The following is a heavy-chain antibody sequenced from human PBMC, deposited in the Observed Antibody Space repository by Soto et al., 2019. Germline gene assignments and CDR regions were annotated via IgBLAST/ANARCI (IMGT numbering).Heavy chain of an antibody. Sequence: SETLSLTCTVSGGSISSSSYYWGWIRQPPGKGLEWIGSIYYSGSTYYNPSLKSRVTISVDTSKNQFSLKLSSVTAADTAVYYCARLGSRRWFDPWGQGTLVTVSS. J-gene: IGHJ5*02. V-gene: IGHV4-39*01. CDR2: IYYSGST. CDR3: ARLGSRRWFDP. CDR1: GGSISSSSYY. D-gene: IGHD2-15*01.